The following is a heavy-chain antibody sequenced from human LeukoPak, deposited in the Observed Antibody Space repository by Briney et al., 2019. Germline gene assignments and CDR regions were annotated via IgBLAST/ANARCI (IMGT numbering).Heavy chain of an antibody. CDR1: GFIFSTYA. V-gene: IGHV3-30*04. D-gene: IGHD1-26*01. CDR3: ARDDIIVGATTLDY. Sequence: GRSLRLSCEASGFIFSTYAMHWVRQAPGKGLEWLAVISSDGSNKYHVDSVKGRFTISRDNSKNTLYLEMDSVRLGDTAVYYCARDDIIVGATTLDYWGQGTLVTASS. CDR2: ISSDGSNK. J-gene: IGHJ4*02.